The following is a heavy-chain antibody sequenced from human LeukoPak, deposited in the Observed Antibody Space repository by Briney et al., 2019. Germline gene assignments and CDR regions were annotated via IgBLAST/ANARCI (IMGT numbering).Heavy chain of an antibody. V-gene: IGHV3-53*01. CDR2: IYSGGST. CDR1: GFTVSSNY. CDR3: AREGRTSGFDY. D-gene: IGHD6-6*01. J-gene: IGHJ4*02. Sequence: GVSLRLSCAASGFTVSSNYMSWVRQAPGKGLEWVSIIYSGGSTYYADSVKGRFIISRDNSRNTLYLQINSLRAEDTAVYHCAREGRTSGFDYWGQGTLVTVSP.